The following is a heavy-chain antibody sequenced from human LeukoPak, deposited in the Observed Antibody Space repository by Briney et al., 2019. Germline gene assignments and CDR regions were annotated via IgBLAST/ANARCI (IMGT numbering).Heavy chain of an antibody. CDR3: ARWYHYDSSGYQYYFDY. J-gene: IGHJ4*02. CDR2: IHHSGST. V-gene: IGHV4-4*02. CDR1: GGSISSNNW. D-gene: IGHD3-22*01. Sequence: PSETLSLTCAVSGGSISSNNWWSWVRQPPGTGLEWIGEIHHSGSTNYNPSLNRRVTISVDKSKNQFSLKLSSVTAADTAVYYCARWYHYDSSGYQYYFDYWGQGTLVTVSS.